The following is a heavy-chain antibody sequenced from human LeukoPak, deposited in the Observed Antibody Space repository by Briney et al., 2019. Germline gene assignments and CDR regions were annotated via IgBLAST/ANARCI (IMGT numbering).Heavy chain of an antibody. Sequence: SETLSLTCTVSGGSFSTYYWSWIRQPPGKGLEWIGYIYYSGSTDYNPSLKSRVTMSVDTSKNQFSLKLSSVTAADTAVYYCARECSTSCEGYYYGMDVWGQGTTVTVSS. V-gene: IGHV4-59*01. CDR3: ARECSTSCEGYYYGMDV. CDR1: GGSFSTYY. CDR2: IYYSGST. D-gene: IGHD2-2*01. J-gene: IGHJ6*02.